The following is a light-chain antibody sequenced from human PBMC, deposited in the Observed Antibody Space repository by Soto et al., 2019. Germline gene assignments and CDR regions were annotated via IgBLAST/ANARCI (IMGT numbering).Light chain of an antibody. J-gene: IGKJ5*01. CDR2: DAS. CDR1: ESVSSK. CDR3: QQRSNWPIT. V-gene: IGKV3-11*01. Sequence: EVGMKQSPATLCVSPGERATLSCIASESVSSKLAWYQQKPGQAPRLLIYDASHRATGIPARFSGGGSGTDFTLTISSLEPEDFAVYYCQQRSNWPITFGQGTRLEIK.